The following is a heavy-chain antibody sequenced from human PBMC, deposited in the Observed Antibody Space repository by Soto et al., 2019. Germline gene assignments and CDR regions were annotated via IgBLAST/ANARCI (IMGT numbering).Heavy chain of an antibody. CDR1: GGSIGSSSYY. Sequence: QLQLQESGPGLVKPSETLSLTCTVSGGSIGSSSYYWGWIRQPPGKGLEWIGSIYYSGSTYYNPSLKSRVTISVDTSKNQFSLKLSSVTAADTAVYYCARRTQWELESYYFDYWGQGTLVTVSS. V-gene: IGHV4-39*01. CDR3: ARRTQWELESYYFDY. J-gene: IGHJ4*02. D-gene: IGHD1-26*01. CDR2: IYYSGST.